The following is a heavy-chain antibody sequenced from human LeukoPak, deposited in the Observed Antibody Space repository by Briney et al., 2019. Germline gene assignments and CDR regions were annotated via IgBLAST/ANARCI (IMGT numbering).Heavy chain of an antibody. D-gene: IGHD6-13*01. CDR1: GFTFRTYW. V-gene: IGHV3-7*01. J-gene: IGHJ4*02. CDR2: INEDGSER. CDR3: ARAPIAAAAQYYFDY. Sequence: GGSLRLSCAASGFTFRTYWMTWVRQAPGKGLEWVANINEDGSERYYVDSVKGRFTISRDNARNSLYLEMNSLRAEDTAVYYCARAPIAAAAQYYFDYWGQGTLVTVSS.